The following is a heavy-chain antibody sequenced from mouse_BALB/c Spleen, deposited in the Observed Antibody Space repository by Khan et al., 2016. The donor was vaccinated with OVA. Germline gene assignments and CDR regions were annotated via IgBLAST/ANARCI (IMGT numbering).Heavy chain of an antibody. J-gene: IGHJ3*01. V-gene: IGHV1-18*01. Sequence: VQLQQSGPDLVKPGASVKISCKASGYSFTLYYMTWVKQSHGKSLEWIGRVNPNTGDSDYNQEFKGKAILTVDKSSDTAYMELHSLTSEDAAVYYCARGYDFFAYWGQGTLVTVSA. CDR1: GYSFTLYY. CDR3: ARGYDFFAY. CDR2: VNPNTGDS. D-gene: IGHD2-14*01.